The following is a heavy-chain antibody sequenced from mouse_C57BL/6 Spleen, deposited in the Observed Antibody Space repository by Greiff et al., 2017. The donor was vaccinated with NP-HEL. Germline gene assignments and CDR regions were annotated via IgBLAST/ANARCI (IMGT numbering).Heavy chain of an antibody. CDR2: INPSSGYT. J-gene: IGHJ1*03. CDR1: GYTFTSYT. V-gene: IGHV1-4*01. Sequence: QVQLKQSGAELARPGASVKMSCKASGYTFTSYTMHWVKQRPGQGLEWIGYINPSSGYTKYNQKFKDKATLTADKSSSTAYMQLSSLTSEDSAVYYCARGGNWYFDVWGTGTTVTVSS. CDR3: ARGGNWYFDV.